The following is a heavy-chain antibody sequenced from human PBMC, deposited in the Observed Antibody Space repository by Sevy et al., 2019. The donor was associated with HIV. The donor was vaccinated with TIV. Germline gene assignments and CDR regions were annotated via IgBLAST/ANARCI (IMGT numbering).Heavy chain of an antibody. V-gene: IGHV4-39*01. CDR3: ARMGTYYDFWSGYSKYYYYYGMDV. D-gene: IGHD3-3*01. CDR1: GGSISSSSYY. J-gene: IGHJ6*02. Sequence: SETLSLTCTVSGGSISSSSYYWGWIRQPPGKGLEWIGSIYYSGSTYYHPSLKSRVTISVDTSKNQFSRNVSSVTAADTDLYYCARMGTYYDFWSGYSKYYYYYGMDVWGQGTTVTVSS. CDR2: IYYSGST.